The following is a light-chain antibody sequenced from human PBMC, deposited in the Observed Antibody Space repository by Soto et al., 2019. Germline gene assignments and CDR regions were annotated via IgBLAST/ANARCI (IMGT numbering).Light chain of an antibody. J-gene: IGLJ2*01. Sequence: QSVLTQPASVSGSPGQSITISCTGTSSDIGGYDFVSWYQQHPGKAPKLMISEVNNRPSGVSNRFSGSKSGNTASLTISGLQAEDEADYYCSSYTSSNTLVFGGGTQLTVL. CDR1: SSDIGGYDF. V-gene: IGLV2-14*01. CDR3: SSYTSSNTLV. CDR2: EVN.